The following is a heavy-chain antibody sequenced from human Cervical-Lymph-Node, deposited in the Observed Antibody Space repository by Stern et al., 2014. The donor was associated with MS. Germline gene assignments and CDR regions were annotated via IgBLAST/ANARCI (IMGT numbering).Heavy chain of an antibody. D-gene: IGHD3-9*01. CDR3: ARGNYDVLTDNGGHGFDI. Sequence: QVQLVQSGPGLVKPSQTLSLTCTVSGGSISSGNYYWSWIRQPAGEGLEWIGRISSRGGTPYNPSLKSRVTLSADTSPHQLSLRLNSVTAADTAVYYCARGNYDVLTDNGGHGFDIWGQGTMVTVSS. CDR1: GGSISSGNYY. V-gene: IGHV4-61*02. J-gene: IGHJ3*02. CDR2: ISSRGGT.